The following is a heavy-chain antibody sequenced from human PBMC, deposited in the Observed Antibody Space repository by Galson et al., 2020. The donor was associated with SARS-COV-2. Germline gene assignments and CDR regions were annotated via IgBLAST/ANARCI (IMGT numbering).Heavy chain of an antibody. CDR2: INWSGGTT. CDR3: ARKDYYGSVNDV. Sequence: GGSLRLSCAASGFIFGDYGMTWVRQVPGKGLEWVSGINWSGGTTVYADSVKGRFTISRDNAKNSLYLQMSSLRVEDTAFYYCARKDYYGSVNDVWGQGTTVTVFS. V-gene: IGHV3-20*04. D-gene: IGHD3-10*01. CDR1: GFIFGDYG. J-gene: IGHJ6*02.